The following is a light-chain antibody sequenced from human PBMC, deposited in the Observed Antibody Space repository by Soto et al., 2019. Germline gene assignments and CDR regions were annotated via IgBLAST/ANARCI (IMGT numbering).Light chain of an antibody. J-gene: IGKJ4*01. V-gene: IGKV3-20*01. Sequence: IVLTQSPDTLSLSPWERATLSCRASQSVDINLAWYQQKPGQAPRLLIYGASTRATDMPGRFSGRGSGTDFTLTISRLEPEDFAVYYCQQFSSYPLTFGGGTKVDIK. CDR1: QSVDIN. CDR2: GAS. CDR3: QQFSSYPLT.